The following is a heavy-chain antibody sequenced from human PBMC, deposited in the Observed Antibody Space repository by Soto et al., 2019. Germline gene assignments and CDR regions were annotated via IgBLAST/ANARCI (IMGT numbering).Heavy chain of an antibody. CDR1: GFTFSSYA. J-gene: IGHJ4*02. D-gene: IGHD3-22*01. V-gene: IGHV3-30*04. Sequence: QVQLVESGGGVVQPGRSLRLSCAASGFTFSSYAMHWVRQAPGKGLEWVAVISYDGSNKYSADSVKGRFTISRDNSKNALYLQMNSLRAEDTAGYYCARDFSYECSGFDYWGQGTLVTVSS. CDR3: ARDFSYECSGFDY. CDR2: ISYDGSNK.